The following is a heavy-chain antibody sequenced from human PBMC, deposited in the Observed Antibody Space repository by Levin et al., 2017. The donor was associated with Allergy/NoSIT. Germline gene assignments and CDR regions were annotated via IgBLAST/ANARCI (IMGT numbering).Heavy chain of an antibody. CDR1: GFTFSSYA. Sequence: LSLTCAASGFTFSSYAMHWVRQAPGKGLEWVAVISYDGSNKYYADSVKGRFTISRDNSKNTLYLQMNSLRAEDTAVYYCARDIPDTAMVTPWHLYYYYGMDVWGQGTTVTVSS. CDR3: ARDIPDTAMVTPWHLYYYYGMDV. J-gene: IGHJ6*02. CDR2: ISYDGSNK. V-gene: IGHV3-30-3*01. D-gene: IGHD5-18*01.